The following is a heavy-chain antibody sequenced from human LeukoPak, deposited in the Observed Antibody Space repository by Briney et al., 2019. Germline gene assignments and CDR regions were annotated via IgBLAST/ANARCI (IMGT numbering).Heavy chain of an antibody. CDR2: ISAYNDNT. CDR1: GYTFTSYG. CDR3: ARDSCSSTSCIFGGVMDV. Sequence: ASVKVSCKASGYTFTSYGISWVRQAPGQGLEWMGWISAYNDNTNYAQKLQGRVTMTTDTSTSTAYMELRSLRSDDTAVYYCARDSCSSTSCIFGGVMDVWGKGTTVTVSS. J-gene: IGHJ6*03. V-gene: IGHV1-18*01. D-gene: IGHD2-2*01.